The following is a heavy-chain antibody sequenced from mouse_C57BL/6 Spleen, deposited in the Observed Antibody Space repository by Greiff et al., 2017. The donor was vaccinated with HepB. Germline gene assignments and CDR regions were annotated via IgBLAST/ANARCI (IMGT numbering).Heavy chain of an antibody. D-gene: IGHD1-1*01. J-gene: IGHJ2*01. CDR3: ARSDYYGSSPYYFDY. CDR1: GYAFSSYW. Sequence: QVQLQQPGTELVKPGASVKISCKASGYAFSSYWMNWVKQRPGKGLEWIGQIYPGDGDTNYNGKFKGKATLTADKSSSTAYMQLSSLTSEDSAVYFCARSDYYGSSPYYFDYWGQGTTLTVSS. CDR2: IYPGDGDT. V-gene: IGHV1-80*01.